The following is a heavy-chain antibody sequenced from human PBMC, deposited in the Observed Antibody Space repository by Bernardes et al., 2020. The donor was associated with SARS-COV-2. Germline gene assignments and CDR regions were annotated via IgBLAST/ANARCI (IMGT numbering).Heavy chain of an antibody. J-gene: IGHJ4*02. CDR2: IYYSGST. CDR1: GGSISSSSYY. V-gene: IGHV4-39*01. Sequence: SETLSLTCTVSGGSISSSSYYWGWIRQPPGKGLEWIGSIYYSGSTYYNPSLKSRVTISVDTSKNQFSLKLSSVTAADTAVYYCARRRGYDILTGYYMVFDYWGQGTLVTVSS. D-gene: IGHD3-9*01. CDR3: ARRRGYDILTGYYMVFDY.